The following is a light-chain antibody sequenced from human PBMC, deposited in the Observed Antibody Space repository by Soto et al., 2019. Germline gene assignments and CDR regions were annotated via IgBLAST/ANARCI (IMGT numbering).Light chain of an antibody. Sequence: ITQSPPGLSVSAGERATLSGRASQSVSSNLAWDQQKPGQAPRLLIYGASTRATGIPARFSGSGSGTEFTLPISSLQSEDFAVYYCQQYHNWPITFGQGHDWRL. CDR1: QSVSSN. CDR2: GAS. J-gene: IGKJ5*01. CDR3: QQYHNWPIT. V-gene: IGKV3-15*01.